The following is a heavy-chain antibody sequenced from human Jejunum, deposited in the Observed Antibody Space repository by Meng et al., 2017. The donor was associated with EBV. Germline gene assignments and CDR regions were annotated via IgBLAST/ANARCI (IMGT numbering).Heavy chain of an antibody. CDR1: GGSINSKNW. CDR2: IDHSGST. V-gene: IGHV4-4*02. D-gene: IGHD2/OR15-2a*01. Sequence: QVQLQESGPGLVQPSXTLSLTGTVSGGSINSKNWWHWVRQAPGKGLEWIGEIDHSGSTHYNPSLKSRVTISLGTSMNQFSLELTSPTAADTAVYYCARDSQYLARGYFDYRGQGALVTVSS. J-gene: IGHJ4*02. CDR3: ARDSQYLARGYFDY.